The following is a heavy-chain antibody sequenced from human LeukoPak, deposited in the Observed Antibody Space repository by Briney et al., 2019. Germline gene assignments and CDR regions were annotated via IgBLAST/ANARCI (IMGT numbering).Heavy chain of an antibody. Sequence: SETLSLTCTVSGGSISSYYWSWIRQPPGKGLEWIGYIYYSGSTNYNPSLKSRVTISVDTSKNQFSLKLSCVTAADTAVYYCARDKWFGELQYWGQGTLVTVSS. D-gene: IGHD3-10*01. CDR1: GGSISSYY. CDR2: IYYSGST. J-gene: IGHJ4*02. V-gene: IGHV4-59*01. CDR3: ARDKWFGELQY.